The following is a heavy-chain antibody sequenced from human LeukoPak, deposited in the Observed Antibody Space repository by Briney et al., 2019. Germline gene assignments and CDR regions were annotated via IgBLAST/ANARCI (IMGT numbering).Heavy chain of an antibody. Sequence: VASVKVSCKASGYTFTSYDISWVRQATEQGLEWMGWMNTNSGNTGYAQTFQGRVTMTRTTSISTAYMKLSSLTSEYTAVDYCERGKNYYDSSGFDYWGQGTLVTVSS. D-gene: IGHD3-22*01. J-gene: IGHJ4*02. CDR2: MNTNSGNT. CDR1: GYTFTSYD. V-gene: IGHV1-8*01. CDR3: ERGKNYYDSSGFDY.